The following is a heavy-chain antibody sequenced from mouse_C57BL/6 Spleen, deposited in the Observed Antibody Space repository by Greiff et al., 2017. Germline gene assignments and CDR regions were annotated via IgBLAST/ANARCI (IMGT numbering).Heavy chain of an antibody. V-gene: IGHV5-17*01. CDR3: VYDGYYWFAY. Sequence: EVKVVESGGGLVKPGGSLKLSCAASGFTFSDYGMHWVRQAPEKGLEWVAYISSGSSTIYYADTVKGRFTISRDNAKNTLFLQMTSRRSEDTAMYYCVYDGYYWFAYWGQGTLVTVSA. J-gene: IGHJ3*01. D-gene: IGHD2-3*01. CDR2: ISSGSSTI. CDR1: GFTFSDYG.